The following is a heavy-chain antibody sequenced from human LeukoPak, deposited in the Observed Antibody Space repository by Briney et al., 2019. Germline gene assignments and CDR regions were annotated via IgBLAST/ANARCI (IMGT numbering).Heavy chain of an antibody. CDR1: GGSFSGYY. CDR2: INHSGST. V-gene: IGHV4-34*01. J-gene: IGHJ5*02. Sequence: SETLSLTCAVYGGSFSGYYWSWIRQPPGKGLEWIGEINHSGSTNYNPSLKSRVTISVDTSKNQFSLKLSSVTAADTAVYYCARLILGYCSSTSCPNWFDPWGQGTLVTASS. D-gene: IGHD2-2*01. CDR3: ARLILGYCSSTSCPNWFDP.